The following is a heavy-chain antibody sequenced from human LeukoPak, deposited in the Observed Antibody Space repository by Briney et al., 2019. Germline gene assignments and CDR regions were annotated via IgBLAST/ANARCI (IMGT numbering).Heavy chain of an antibody. CDR2: IYYSGST. V-gene: IGHV4-31*03. CDR1: GGSISSGGYY. CDR3: ARGPVRNPDPYFDY. Sequence: SETLSLTCTVSGGSISSGGYYWGWIRQHPGKGLEWIGYIYYSGSTYYNPSLKSRVTISVDTSKKQFSLKLSSVTAADTAVYYCARGPVRNPDPYFDYWGQGTLVTVSS. J-gene: IGHJ4*02. D-gene: IGHD1-14*01.